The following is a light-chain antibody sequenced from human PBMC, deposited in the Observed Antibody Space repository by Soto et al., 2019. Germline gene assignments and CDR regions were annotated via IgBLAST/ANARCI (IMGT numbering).Light chain of an antibody. CDR1: QNIITW. J-gene: IGKJ4*01. Sequence: DIQMTQSPSTLSASVGDRVTITCRASQNIITWLAWYQQKPGKAPKLLIYQASTLKSGVPSRFSGSGSGTXXXXXXXXXQPDDFATYYCQDYSSTSGLTFGGGAKVEIK. CDR2: QAS. CDR3: QDYSSTSGLT. V-gene: IGKV1-5*03.